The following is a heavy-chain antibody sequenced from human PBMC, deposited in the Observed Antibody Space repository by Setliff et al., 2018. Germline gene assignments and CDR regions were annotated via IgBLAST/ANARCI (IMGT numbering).Heavy chain of an antibody. CDR3: ARESRYYYDNLGTLDY. Sequence: SETLSLTCTVSGGSISSGDYYWSWIRQPPGKGLEWIGYIYASGSTYYNPSLKSRVSISVDTSKNQSSLKLSSVTAADTAVYYCARESRYYYDNLGTLDYWGQGTLVTVSS. CDR1: GGSISSGDYY. CDR2: IYASGST. V-gene: IGHV4-30-4*08. D-gene: IGHD3-22*01. J-gene: IGHJ4*02.